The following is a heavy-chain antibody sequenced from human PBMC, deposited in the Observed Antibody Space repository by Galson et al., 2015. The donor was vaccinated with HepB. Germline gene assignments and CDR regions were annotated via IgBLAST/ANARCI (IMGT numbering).Heavy chain of an antibody. CDR3: ARDVGHGDSIDAFDI. CDR1: GFTFSSYS. J-gene: IGHJ3*02. V-gene: IGHV3-21*01. Sequence: SLRLSCAASGFTFSSYSMNWVRQAPGKGLEWVSSISSSSSYIYYADSVKGRFTISRDNAKNSLYLQMNSLRAEDTAVYYCARDVGHGDSIDAFDIWGQGTMVTVSS. D-gene: IGHD4-17*01. CDR2: ISSSSSYI.